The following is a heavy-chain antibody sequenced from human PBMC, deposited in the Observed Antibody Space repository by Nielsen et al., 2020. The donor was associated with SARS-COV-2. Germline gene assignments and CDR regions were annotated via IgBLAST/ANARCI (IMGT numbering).Heavy chain of an antibody. Sequence: SETLSLTCAVYGGSFSDYYWTWIRQPPGKGLEWIGEVDRGGITTYNPSLKNRVTLSVDTSKNQFSLKLASATAADTAVYYCARDKADAFDIWGQGTMVTVSS. V-gene: IGHV4-34*01. J-gene: IGHJ3*02. CDR3: ARDKADAFDI. CDR2: VDRGGIT. CDR1: GGSFSDYY.